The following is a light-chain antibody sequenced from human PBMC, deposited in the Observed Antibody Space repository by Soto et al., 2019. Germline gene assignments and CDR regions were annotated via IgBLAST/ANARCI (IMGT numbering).Light chain of an antibody. CDR3: CSYAGSYTYV. CDR1: SSDIGGYNY. V-gene: IGLV2-11*01. CDR2: DVG. Sequence: ALTQPRSVSGSPGQSVTISCTGTSSDIGGYNYVSWYQQHPGKAPKLMIYDVGKRPSGVPDRFSGSKSGNTASLTISGLQAEDEADYCCCSYAGSYTYVFGTGTKVTVL. J-gene: IGLJ1*01.